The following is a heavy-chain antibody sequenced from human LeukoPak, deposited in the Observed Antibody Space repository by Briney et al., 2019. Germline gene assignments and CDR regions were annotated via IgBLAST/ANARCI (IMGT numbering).Heavy chain of an antibody. V-gene: IGHV3-23*01. CDR2: ITYSGGST. CDR1: GLVFSRHA. J-gene: IGHJ4*02. D-gene: IGHD1-7*01. CDR3: AKRITGTTVYFDY. Sequence: GGSLRLSCEASGLVFSRHAMTWVRQAPGKGLEWVSGITYSGGSTFYAESVKGRFTISRDNSKNTLFLQMNSLRAEDTAVYYCAKRITGTTVYFDYWGQGTLVTVSS.